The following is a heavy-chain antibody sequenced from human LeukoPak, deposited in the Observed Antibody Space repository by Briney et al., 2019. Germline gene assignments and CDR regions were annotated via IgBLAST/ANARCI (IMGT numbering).Heavy chain of an antibody. CDR3: AKSQDLSTTGWGIAY. D-gene: IGHD1-1*01. CDR2: ISYDGSNM. V-gene: IGHV3-30*18. J-gene: IGHJ4*02. CDR1: GFSFSNYG. Sequence: GRSLRLSCAASGFSFSNYGMHWVRQPPGKVLECVAVISYDGSNMCYGDSLKGRCTISRDNSKNTLYLQMNSLRGEDTAVYYCAKSQDLSTTGWGIAYWGQGTLVTVSS.